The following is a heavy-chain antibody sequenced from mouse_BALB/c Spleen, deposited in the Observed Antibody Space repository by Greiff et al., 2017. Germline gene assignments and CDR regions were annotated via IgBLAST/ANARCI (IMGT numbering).Heavy chain of an antibody. J-gene: IGHJ2*01. Sequence: VKLQESGPGLVAPSQSLSITCTVSGFSLTSYGVHWVRQPPGKGLEWLGVIWAGGSTNYNSALMSRLSISKDNSKSQVFLKMNSLQTDDTAMYYCARDITTVPYYFDYWGQGTTLTVSS. D-gene: IGHD1-1*01. CDR1: GFSLTSYG. CDR3: ARDITTVPYYFDY. CDR2: IWAGGST. V-gene: IGHV2-9*02.